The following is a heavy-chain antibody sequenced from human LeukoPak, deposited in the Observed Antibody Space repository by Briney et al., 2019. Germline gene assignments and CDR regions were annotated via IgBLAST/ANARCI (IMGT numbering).Heavy chain of an antibody. CDR2: ISNSGHYT. Sequence: GGSLRLSCAVSGFSFAAEYMSWIRQAPGQGLEWVSYISNSGHYTNYADSVEGRFTISRDNSKNTLSLQMNSLRVEDTAMYFCAKDIQLSTWGLGTMVTVSS. D-gene: IGHD3-16*02. CDR3: AKDIQLST. J-gene: IGHJ3*01. CDR1: GFSFAAEY. V-gene: IGHV3-11*03.